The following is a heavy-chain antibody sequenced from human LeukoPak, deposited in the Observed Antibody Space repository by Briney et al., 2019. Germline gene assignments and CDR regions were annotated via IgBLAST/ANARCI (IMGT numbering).Heavy chain of an antibody. CDR2: ISGSGGST. CDR1: GFTFSSYA. J-gene: IGHJ4*02. V-gene: IGHV3-23*01. D-gene: IGHD1-14*01. Sequence: PGGSLRLSCAASGFTFSSYAMSWVRQAPGKGLEWVSAISGSGGSTYYADSVKGRFTISRDNSKNTLYLQMNSLRVEDTALYYCTKDISPGGLDYWGQGTLVTVSS. CDR3: TKDISPGGLDY.